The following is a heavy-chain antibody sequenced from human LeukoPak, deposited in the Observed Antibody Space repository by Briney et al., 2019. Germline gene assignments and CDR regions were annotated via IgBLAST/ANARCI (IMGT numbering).Heavy chain of an antibody. CDR1: GGSISSYY. V-gene: IGHV4-59*01. D-gene: IGHD3-3*01. CDR3: ARDLGYDFWSGYPYGMDV. J-gene: IGHJ6*02. CDR2: IYYSGST. Sequence: PSETLSLTCTVSGGSISSYYWSWIRQPPGKGLEWIGYIYYSGSTNYNPSLKSRVTISVDTSKNQFSLKLSSVTAADTAMYYCARDLGYDFWSGYPYGMDVWGQGTTVTVSS.